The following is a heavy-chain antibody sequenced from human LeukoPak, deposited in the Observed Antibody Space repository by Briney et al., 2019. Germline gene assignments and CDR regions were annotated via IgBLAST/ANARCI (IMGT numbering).Heavy chain of an antibody. CDR1: GFSFNTYS. Sequence: NPGGSLRLSCAASGFSFNTYSMDWVRQAPNKGLEWVSSIDSRSNYIYYADSVKGRFTISRDNAKNSFFLQMNSLRAEDTAVYYCARDAGITGTAEFDYWGQGTLVIVSS. CDR3: ARDAGITGTAEFDY. J-gene: IGHJ4*02. CDR2: IDSRSNYI. D-gene: IGHD1-7*01. V-gene: IGHV3-21*01.